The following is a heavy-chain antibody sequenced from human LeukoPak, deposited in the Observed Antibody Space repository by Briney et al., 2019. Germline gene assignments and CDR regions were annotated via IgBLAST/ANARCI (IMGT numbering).Heavy chain of an antibody. CDR3: AIRTHSSSWAAFDY. V-gene: IGHV3-66*01. CDR2: IYSGGST. J-gene: IGHJ4*02. D-gene: IGHD6-13*01. Sequence: GGSLRLSCAASGFTVSSNYVSWVRQAPGKGLEWVSVIYSGGSTYYADSVKGRFSISRDNSKNSLYLQMNSLGAEDTAVYYCAIRTHSSSWAAFDYWGQGTLVTVSS. CDR1: GFTVSSNY.